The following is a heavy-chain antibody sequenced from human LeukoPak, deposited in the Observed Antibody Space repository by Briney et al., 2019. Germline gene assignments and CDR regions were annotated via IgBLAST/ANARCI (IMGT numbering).Heavy chain of an antibody. J-gene: IGHJ4*02. Sequence: GRSLRLSCAASGFTFSSYGMHWVRQAPGKGLEWVAVISHDGSNKYYADSVKGRFTISRDNSKNTLYLQMNSLRAEDTAVYYCAREGWSSCLDYWGQGTLVTVSS. CDR3: AREGWSSCLDY. V-gene: IGHV3-30*03. CDR1: GFTFSSYG. D-gene: IGHD6-13*01. CDR2: ISHDGSNK.